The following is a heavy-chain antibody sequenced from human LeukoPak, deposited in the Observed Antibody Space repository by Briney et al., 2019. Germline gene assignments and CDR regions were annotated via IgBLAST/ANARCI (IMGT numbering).Heavy chain of an antibody. CDR1: GGSFSGYY. V-gene: IGHV4-34*01. CDR2: INHSGST. D-gene: IGHD3-22*01. Sequence: SETLSLTCAVYGGSFSGYYWSWIRQPPGKGLEWIGEINHSGSTNYNPSLKSRVTISVDTSKNQFSLKLSSVTAADTAVYYCARTPASEYYYDSSGYYSRYFDYWGQGTLVTVSS. J-gene: IGHJ4*02. CDR3: ARTPASEYYYDSSGYYSRYFDY.